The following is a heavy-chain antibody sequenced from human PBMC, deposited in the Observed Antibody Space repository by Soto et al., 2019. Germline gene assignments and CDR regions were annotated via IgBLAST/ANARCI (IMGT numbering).Heavy chain of an antibody. D-gene: IGHD6-13*01. CDR2: IIPIFGTA. Sequence: QVQLVQSGAEVKKPGSSVKVSCKASGGTSSSYAISWVRQAPGQGLEWMGGIIPIFGTANYAQKFQGRVTITADESTSTAYMELSSLRYEDTAVYYCARLNSLGYSSSWNFDYWGQGTLVTVSS. CDR3: ARLNSLGYSSSWNFDY. V-gene: IGHV1-69*01. J-gene: IGHJ4*02. CDR1: GGTSSSYA.